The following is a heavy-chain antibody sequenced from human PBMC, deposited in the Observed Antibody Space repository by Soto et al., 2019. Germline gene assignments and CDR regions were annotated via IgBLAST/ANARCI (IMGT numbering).Heavy chain of an antibody. CDR2: IIPILGIA. CDR3: AREDPPPYYYGMDV. Sequence: GASVKVSCKASGGTFSSYTISWVRQAPGQGLEWMGRIIPILGIANYAQKFQGRVTITADKSTSTAYMGLSSLRAEDTAVYYCAREDPPPYYYGMDVWGQGTTVTVSS. J-gene: IGHJ6*02. CDR1: GGTFSSYT. V-gene: IGHV1-69*04.